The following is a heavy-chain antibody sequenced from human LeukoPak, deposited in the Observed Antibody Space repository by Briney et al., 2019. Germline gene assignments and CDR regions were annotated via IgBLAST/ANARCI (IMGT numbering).Heavy chain of an antibody. CDR2: ISGSGGST. CDR3: ATTVTTSWYFDY. Sequence: PGGSLRLSCAASGFTFSSYAMSWVRQAPGKGLEWVSAISGSGGSTYYADSVKGRFTISRDNSKNSLYLQMNSLRAEDTAVYYCATTVTTSWYFDYWGQGTLVTVSS. V-gene: IGHV3-23*01. CDR1: GFTFSSYA. J-gene: IGHJ4*02. D-gene: IGHD4-17*01.